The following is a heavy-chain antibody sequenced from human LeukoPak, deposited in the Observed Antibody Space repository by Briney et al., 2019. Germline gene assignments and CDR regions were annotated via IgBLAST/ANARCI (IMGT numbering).Heavy chain of an antibody. J-gene: IGHJ4*02. V-gene: IGHV4-38-2*02. CDR1: GYSISSGYY. Sequence: PSETLSLTCTVSGYSISSGYYWGWIRQPPGKGLEWIGSIYHSGSTYYNPSLKSRVTISVDTFKNQFSLKLSSVTAADTAVYYCARVSTVVTRRFDYWGQGTLVTVSS. CDR3: ARVSTVVTRRFDY. CDR2: IYHSGST. D-gene: IGHD4-23*01.